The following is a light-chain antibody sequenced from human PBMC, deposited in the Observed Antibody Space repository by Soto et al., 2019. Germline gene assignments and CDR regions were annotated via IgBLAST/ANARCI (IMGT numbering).Light chain of an antibody. CDR1: SSNIGNNY. V-gene: IGLV1-51*01. CDR3: GTWDSSLSAGV. CDR2: DNN. J-gene: IGLJ2*01. Sequence: QSVLTQPPSVSAAPGQTVTISCSGSSSNIGNNYVSWYQQLPGTAPKLLIYDNNKRPSGIPDRFSASKSGTSAALGITGLQTGDEADYCCGTWDSSLSAGVFGGGTKLTVL.